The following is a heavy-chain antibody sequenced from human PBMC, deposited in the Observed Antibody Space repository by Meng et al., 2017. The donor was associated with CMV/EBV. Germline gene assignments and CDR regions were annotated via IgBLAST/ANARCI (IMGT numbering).Heavy chain of an antibody. CDR3: ARDGYGGAFDY. J-gene: IGHJ4*02. Sequence: GGSLRLSCAASGFTFSSYEMNWVRQAPGKGLEWVSDISSSGSTIYYADSVKGRFTISRDNAKNSLYLQMKNLRAEDTALYYCARDGYGGAFDYWGQGTLVTVSS. CDR2: ISSSGSTI. D-gene: IGHD4-23*01. V-gene: IGHV3-48*03. CDR1: GFTFSSYE.